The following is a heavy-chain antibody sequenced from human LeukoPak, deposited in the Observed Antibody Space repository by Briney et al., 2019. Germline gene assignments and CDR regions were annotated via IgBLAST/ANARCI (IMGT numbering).Heavy chain of an antibody. J-gene: IGHJ6*03. CDR3: AKQAGTYSYYMDV. V-gene: IGHV3-23*01. CDR1: GFTFSSYA. Sequence: GGSLRLSCAPSGFTFSSYAMSWVRQAPGKGLEWVSSISGSGGSTYYGDSVKGRFTISGDNSKNTLYLQMNSLRAEDTAVYYCAKQAGTYSYYMDVWGKGTTVTVSS. CDR2: ISGSGGST. D-gene: IGHD3-10*01.